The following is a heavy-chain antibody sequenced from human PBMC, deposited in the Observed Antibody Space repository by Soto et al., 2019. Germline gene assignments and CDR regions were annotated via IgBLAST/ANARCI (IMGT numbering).Heavy chain of an antibody. CDR1: GFTFSSYS. CDR3: AKYYYGSGSIRAFDI. CDR2: ISSSSSYI. V-gene: IGHV3-21*04. J-gene: IGHJ3*02. D-gene: IGHD3-10*01. Sequence: GGSLRLSCAASGFTFSSYSMNWVRQAPGKGLEWVSSISSSSSYIYYADSVKGRFTISRDNAKNSLYLQMNSLRAEDTAVYYCAKYYYGSGSIRAFDIWGQGTMVTVSS.